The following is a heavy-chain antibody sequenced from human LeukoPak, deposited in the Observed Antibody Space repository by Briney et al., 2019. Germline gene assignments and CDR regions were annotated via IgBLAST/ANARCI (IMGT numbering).Heavy chain of an antibody. D-gene: IGHD2-15*01. CDR3: ARARYETRIWPKSRYDYYHYMDV. V-gene: IGHV1-3*03. J-gene: IGHJ6*03. CDR2: INAGNGNT. CDR1: GYTFTSYV. Sequence: ASVKVSCKASGYTFTSYVIHWVRQAPGQRLEWMGWINAGNGNTKYSQEFQDRVTITRDTSASTVFMELSSLRSGDMAVYYCARARYETRIWPKSRYDYYHYMDVWGKGTTVTVSS.